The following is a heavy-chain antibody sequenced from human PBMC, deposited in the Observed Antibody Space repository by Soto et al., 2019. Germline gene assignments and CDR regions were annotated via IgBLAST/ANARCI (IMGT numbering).Heavy chain of an antibody. D-gene: IGHD3-3*01. Sequence: PGGSLRLCCAASGFTFSSYSMNWVRQAPGKGLEWVSSISSSSSYIYYADSVKGRFTISRDNAKNSLYLQMNSLRAEDTAVYYCARYMEYDFWSGYHAGNYYYYGMDVWGQGTTVTVSS. CDR3: ARYMEYDFWSGYHAGNYYYYGMDV. CDR2: ISSSSSYI. V-gene: IGHV3-21*01. CDR1: GFTFSSYS. J-gene: IGHJ6*02.